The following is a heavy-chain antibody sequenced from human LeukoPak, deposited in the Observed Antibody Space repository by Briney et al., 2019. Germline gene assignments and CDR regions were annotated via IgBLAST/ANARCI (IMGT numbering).Heavy chain of an antibody. CDR3: ARDLKTDGYNYDYFDY. J-gene: IGHJ4*02. D-gene: IGHD5-24*01. CDR2: ISYDGSNE. V-gene: IGHV3-30-3*01. Sequence: GGSLRLSCAASGFTFRTYAMHWVRQAPGKGLEWVAVISYDGSNEHYADDSVKGRFTISRDNSKNTLYLQMNSLRAEDTAVYYGARDLKTDGYNYDYFDYWGQGTLVTVSS. CDR1: GFTFRTYA.